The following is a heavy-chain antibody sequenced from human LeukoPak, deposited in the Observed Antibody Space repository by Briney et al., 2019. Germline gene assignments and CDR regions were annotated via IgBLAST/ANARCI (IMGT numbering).Heavy chain of an antibody. CDR1: GGSISSSPYY. V-gene: IGHV4-39*07. J-gene: IGHJ3*02. CDR3: ARMYSSGWYWRKGDDAFDI. CDR2: IYYSGTT. Sequence: SGTLSLTCTVSGGSISSSPYYWGWIRQPPGKGLEWIGSIYYSGTTHYNPSLESRVTISVDTSKNQFSLKLSSVTAADTAVYYCARMYSSGWYWRKGDDAFDIWGQGTMVTVSS. D-gene: IGHD6-19*01.